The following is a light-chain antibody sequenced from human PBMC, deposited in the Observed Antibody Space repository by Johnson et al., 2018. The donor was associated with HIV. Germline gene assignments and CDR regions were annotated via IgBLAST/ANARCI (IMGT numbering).Light chain of an antibody. CDR2: ENN. Sequence: QSVLTQPPSVSAAPGQKVTISCSGSSSNIGNNYVSWYQQLPGTAPKLLIYENNKRPSCIPDRFSGSTPGASATLAITGLQTGDEADYYCGTWDNSLKAEVFGTGTKVTVL. CDR1: SSNIGNNY. V-gene: IGLV1-51*02. J-gene: IGLJ1*01. CDR3: GTWDNSLKAEV.